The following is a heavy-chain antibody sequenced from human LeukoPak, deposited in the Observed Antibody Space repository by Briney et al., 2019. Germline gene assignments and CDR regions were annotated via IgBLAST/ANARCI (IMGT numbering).Heavy chain of an antibody. J-gene: IGHJ3*02. CDR2: INWNGGST. CDR3: ARDRRLITGTTDAFHI. Sequence: GGSLRLSCAASGFTFSSNAMSWVRQAPGKGLEWVSGINWNGGSTGYADSVKGRYTISRDNAKNSLYLQMHSLKAKDTALYYCARDRRLITGTTDAFHIWGQEPSDSVPS. CDR1: GFTFSSNA. D-gene: IGHD1-7*01. V-gene: IGHV3-20*04.